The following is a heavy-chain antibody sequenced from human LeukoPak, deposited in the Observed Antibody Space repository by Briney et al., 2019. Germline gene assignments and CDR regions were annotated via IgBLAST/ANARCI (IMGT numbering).Heavy chain of an antibody. V-gene: IGHV3-21*01. CDR1: GFTFSSYS. Sequence: GGSLRPSCAASGFTFSSYSMNWVRQAPGKGLEWVSSISSSSSYIYYADSVKGRFTISRDNAKNSLYLQMNSLRAEDTAVYYCARGYDILTGYYNAFDIWGQGTMVTVSS. CDR2: ISSSSSYI. J-gene: IGHJ3*02. D-gene: IGHD3-9*01. CDR3: ARGYDILTGYYNAFDI.